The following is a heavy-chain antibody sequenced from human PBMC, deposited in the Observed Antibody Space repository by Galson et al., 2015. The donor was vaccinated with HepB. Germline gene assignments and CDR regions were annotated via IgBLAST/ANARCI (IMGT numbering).Heavy chain of an antibody. CDR2: IDPSDSYT. J-gene: IGHJ4*02. Sequence: QSGAEVKKPGESLRISCKGSGYRFSSFWISWVRQMPGKGLEWMGRIDPSDSYTNYSPSLQGHVTISGDKSISTVYLQWSSLKASDTAMYYCARHDGRFGELRYEHWGQGILVTVSS. V-gene: IGHV5-10-1*01. CDR3: ARHDGRFGELRYEH. CDR1: GYRFSSFW. D-gene: IGHD3-10*01.